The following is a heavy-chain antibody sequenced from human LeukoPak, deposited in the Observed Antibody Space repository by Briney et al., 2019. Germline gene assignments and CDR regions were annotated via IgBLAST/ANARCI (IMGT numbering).Heavy chain of an antibody. Sequence: ASVNVSCKASGYTFTAYYIHWVRQVSGQGLEWLGTINSSGGGTSYAQKFQGRLTMTRDTSTRTVYMELSSLTSEDTGVYYCARHALAMSSYFDYWGQGTLVTVSS. V-gene: IGHV1-46*01. CDR3: ARHALAMSSYFDY. D-gene: IGHD2-2*01. J-gene: IGHJ4*02. CDR1: GYTFTAYY. CDR2: INSSGGGT.